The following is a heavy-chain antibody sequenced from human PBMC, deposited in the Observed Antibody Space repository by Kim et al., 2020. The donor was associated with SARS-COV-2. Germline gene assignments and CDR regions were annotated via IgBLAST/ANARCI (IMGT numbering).Heavy chain of an antibody. D-gene: IGHD1-26*01. V-gene: IGHV4-34*01. J-gene: IGHJ1*01. Sequence: SESLSLTCAVYGGSFSGYPWNWVRQPPGKGLEWIWEINRSGGTNFNPSLKSRVSMSVDTSKNQFSLRLTSGTAADTAVFYFAGRHTE. CDR1: GGSFSGYP. CDR2: INRSGGT. CDR3: AGRHTE.